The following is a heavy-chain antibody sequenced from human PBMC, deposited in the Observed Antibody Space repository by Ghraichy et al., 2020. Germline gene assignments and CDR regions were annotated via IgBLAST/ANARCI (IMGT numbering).Heavy chain of an antibody. CDR2: IYYSGST. D-gene: IGHD1-26*01. CDR3: ARSGPGAYFYYGMDV. Sequence: SETLSLTCTVSGGSISSGGYYWSWIRQHPGKGLEWIGYIYYSGSTYYNPSLKSRVTISVDTSKNQFSLKLSSVTAADTAVYYCARSGPGAYFYYGMDVWGQGTTVTVSS. V-gene: IGHV4-31*03. J-gene: IGHJ6*02. CDR1: GGSISSGGYY.